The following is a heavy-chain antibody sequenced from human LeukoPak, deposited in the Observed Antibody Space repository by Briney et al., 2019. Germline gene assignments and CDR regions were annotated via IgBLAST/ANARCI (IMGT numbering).Heavy chain of an antibody. CDR1: SGSISSYY. CDR2: IYYSGST. J-gene: IGHJ4*02. CDR3: ARRGGSSGWLPFDY. Sequence: SETLSLTCTVSSGSISSYYWSWIRQPPGKGLEWIGYIYYSGSTNYNPSLKSRVTISVDTSKNQFSLKLSSVTAADTAVYYCARRGGSSGWLPFDYWGQGTLVTVSS. D-gene: IGHD6-19*01. V-gene: IGHV4-59*08.